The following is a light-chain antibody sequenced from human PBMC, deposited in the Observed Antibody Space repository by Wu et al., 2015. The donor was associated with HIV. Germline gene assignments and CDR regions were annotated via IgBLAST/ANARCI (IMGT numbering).Light chain of an antibody. CDR1: QSVSSSY. J-gene: IGKJ3*01. V-gene: IGKV3-20*01. CDR2: GAS. Sequence: EIVLTQSPGILSLSPGERATLSCRASQSVSSSYLDWYQQKPGQAPRLLIYGASSRATGIPDRFSGSGSGTDFSLTISRLEPEDFAVYYCQQFSSSSFTFGPGTKRGYQT. CDR3: QQFSSSSFT.